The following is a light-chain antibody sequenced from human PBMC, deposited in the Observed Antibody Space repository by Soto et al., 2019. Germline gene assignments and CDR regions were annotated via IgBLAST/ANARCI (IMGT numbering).Light chain of an antibody. J-gene: IGLJ3*02. CDR1: SSDVGAYKY. Sequence: QSALTQPPSASGSPGQSVTISCTGTSSDVGAYKYVSWYQQYPGKAPKLMIYEVTKRPSGVTGRFSGSKSGNTASLTVSGLQAEDEADYYCTSYVGNDIWVFGGGTKVTVL. CDR3: TSYVGNDIWV. CDR2: EVT. V-gene: IGLV2-8*01.